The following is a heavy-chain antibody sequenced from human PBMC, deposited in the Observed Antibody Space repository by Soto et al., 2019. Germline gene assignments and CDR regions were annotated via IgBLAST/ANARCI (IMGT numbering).Heavy chain of an antibody. D-gene: IGHD3-22*01. J-gene: IGHJ3*02. CDR3: ARDPLVGSGYTKNAFDI. CDR2: ISAYNGNT. V-gene: IGHV1-18*01. Sequence: ASVKVSCKAPGYTFTSYGISWVRQAPGQGLEWMGWISAYNGNTNYAQKLQGRVTMTTDTSTSTAYMELRSLRSDDTAVYYCARDPLVGSGYTKNAFDIWGQGTMVTVS. CDR1: GYTFTSYG.